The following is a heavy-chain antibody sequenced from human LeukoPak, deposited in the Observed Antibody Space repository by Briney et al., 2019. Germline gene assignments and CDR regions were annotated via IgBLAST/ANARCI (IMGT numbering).Heavy chain of an antibody. V-gene: IGHV1-2*02. Sequence: ASVKVSCKASGGTFSSYAISWVRQAPGQGLEWMGWINPNSGGTNYAQKFQGRVTMTRDTSISTAYMELSRLRSDDTAVYYCARDYPFSSTSLDAFDIWGQGTMVTVSS. J-gene: IGHJ3*02. CDR3: ARDYPFSSTSLDAFDI. CDR2: INPNSGGT. CDR1: GGTFSSYA. D-gene: IGHD2-2*01.